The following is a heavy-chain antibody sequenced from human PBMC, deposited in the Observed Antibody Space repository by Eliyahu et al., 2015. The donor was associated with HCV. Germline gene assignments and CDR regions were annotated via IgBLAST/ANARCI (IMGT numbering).Heavy chain of an antibody. CDR1: GGSISSYY. V-gene: IGHV4-59*01. Sequence: QVQLQESGPGLVKPSETLSLTCTVSGGSISSYYWSWIRQPPGKGLEWIGYIYYSGSTNYNPSLKSRVTISVDTSKNQFSLKLSSVTAADTAVYYCARDSRKTGYLDYWGQGTLVTVSS. CDR2: IYYSGST. J-gene: IGHJ4*02. D-gene: IGHD1-1*01. CDR3: ARDSRKTGYLDY.